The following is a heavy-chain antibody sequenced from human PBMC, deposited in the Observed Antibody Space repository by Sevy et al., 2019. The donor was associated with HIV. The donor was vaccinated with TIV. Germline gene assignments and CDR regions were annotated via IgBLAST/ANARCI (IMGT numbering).Heavy chain of an antibody. D-gene: IGHD3-10*02. CDR1: GGSISSGGYS. Sequence: SETLSLTCAVSGGSISSGGYSWSWIRQPPGKGLEWIGYIYHSGSTYYNPSLKSRVTISVDRSKNRFSLKLSSVTAADMAVYYCARVSSGSFYRWFDPWGQGTLVTVSS. CDR2: IYHSGST. J-gene: IGHJ5*02. CDR3: ARVSSGSFYRWFDP. V-gene: IGHV4-30-2*01.